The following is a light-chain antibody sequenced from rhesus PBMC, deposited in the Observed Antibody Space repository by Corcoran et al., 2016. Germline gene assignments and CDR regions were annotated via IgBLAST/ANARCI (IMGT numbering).Light chain of an antibody. V-gene: IGKV1-25*01. CDR2: NAS. CDR1: QGISSY. Sequence: DIQMTQSPSSLSASVGDTVTITCRASQGISSYLAWYQQKPGKDPKLLINNASTLQSGVPSRFSGSGSVTDFTLTISSLQPEDFATYYCQQHNSYPWTFGQGTKVEIK. CDR3: QQHNSYPWT. J-gene: IGKJ1*01.